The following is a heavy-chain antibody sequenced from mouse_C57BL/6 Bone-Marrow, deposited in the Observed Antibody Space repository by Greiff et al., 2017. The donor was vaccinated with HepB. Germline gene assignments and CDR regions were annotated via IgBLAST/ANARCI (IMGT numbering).Heavy chain of an antibody. Sequence: EVQLQQSGGDLVKPGGSLKLSCAASGFTFSTYGMSWVRQTPDKRLEWVATVSTGGGYTYYPDSVKGRFTISRDNAKNTLYLQMRGLKSKDTAMFYCTRLAYYYDSEGFAYWGQGTLVTVSA. CDR2: VSTGGGYT. V-gene: IGHV5-6*01. J-gene: IGHJ3*01. D-gene: IGHD1-1*01. CDR1: GFTFSTYG. CDR3: TRLAYYYDSEGFAY.